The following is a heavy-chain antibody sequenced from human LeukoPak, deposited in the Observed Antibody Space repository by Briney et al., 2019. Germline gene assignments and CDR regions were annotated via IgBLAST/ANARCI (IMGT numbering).Heavy chain of an antibody. J-gene: IGHJ4*02. Sequence: GGSLRLSCAASGFTFNNYAMNWVRQAPGKGLEWVSHISPSGDSTYYADSVMGRFTISRDNSKNTVSLQMNSLRAEDTAVYYCAKSDCGSDGCKLLNYWGQGNLVSVSS. D-gene: IGHD2-21*01. CDR2: ISPSGDST. V-gene: IGHV3-23*01. CDR3: AKSDCGSDGCKLLNY. CDR1: GFTFNNYA.